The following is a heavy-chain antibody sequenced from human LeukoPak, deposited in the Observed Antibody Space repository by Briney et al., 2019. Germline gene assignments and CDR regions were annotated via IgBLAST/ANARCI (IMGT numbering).Heavy chain of an antibody. Sequence: GGSLRLSCAASGFTFSSYGMHWVRQAPGKGLEWVAVISYDGSNKYYADSVKGRFTISRDNSKNTLYLQMSSLRAEDTAVYYCAKEMHGSGSQTLDYWGQGTLVTVSS. D-gene: IGHD3-10*01. V-gene: IGHV3-30*18. CDR2: ISYDGSNK. CDR3: AKEMHGSGSQTLDY. CDR1: GFTFSSYG. J-gene: IGHJ4*02.